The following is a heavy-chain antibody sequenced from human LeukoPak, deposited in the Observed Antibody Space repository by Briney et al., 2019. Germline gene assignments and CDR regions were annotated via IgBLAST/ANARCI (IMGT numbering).Heavy chain of an antibody. J-gene: IGHJ4*02. CDR1: GFMFSDYG. V-gene: IGHV3-33*01. CDR3: ARDSVGIPTDFDF. Sequence: GGSLRLSCAASGFMFSDYGMHWVRQAPGKGLEWVAVIWNNGNNRYADSVRGRFTISRDESKSTLYLQMDSLRADDTAVYFCARDSVGIPTDFDFWGQGTLVTVSS. D-gene: IGHD1-26*01. CDR2: IWNNGNNR.